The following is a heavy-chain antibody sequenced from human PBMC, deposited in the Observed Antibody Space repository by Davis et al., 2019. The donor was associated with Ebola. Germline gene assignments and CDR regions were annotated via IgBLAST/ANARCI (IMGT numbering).Heavy chain of an antibody. CDR1: GFTFSSYA. V-gene: IGHV3-23*01. D-gene: IGHD3-16*01. Sequence: GESLKISCAASGFTFSSYAMSWVRQAPGKGLEWVSAISGSGGSTYYADSVKGRFTISRDNSKNTLYLQMNSLRAEDTAVYYCARDPTYYDYIWGSLTRGGMDVWGQGTTVTVSS. J-gene: IGHJ6*02. CDR2: ISGSGGST. CDR3: ARDPTYYDYIWGSLTRGGMDV.